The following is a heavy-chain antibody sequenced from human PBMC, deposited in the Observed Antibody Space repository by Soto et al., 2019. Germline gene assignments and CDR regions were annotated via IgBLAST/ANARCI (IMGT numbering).Heavy chain of an antibody. CDR1: GGTFSSYA. V-gene: IGHV1-69*01. CDR2: IIPIFGTA. D-gene: IGHD2-2*01. Sequence: QVQLVQSGAEVKKPGYSVKVSCKASGGTFSSYAISWVLQAPGQGREWMGGIIPIFGTANYAQKFQGRGTITADECKSTAYMELSSLTSEDTAVYYCARGSRVPAAMVLYYYYGMAVWGKGTTVTVSS. CDR3: ARGSRVPAAMVLYYYYGMAV. J-gene: IGHJ6*04.